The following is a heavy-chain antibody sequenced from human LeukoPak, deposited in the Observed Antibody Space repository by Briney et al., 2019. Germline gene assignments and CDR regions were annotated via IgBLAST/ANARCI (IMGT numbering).Heavy chain of an antibody. CDR1: GGSISSYY. D-gene: IGHD6-13*01. V-gene: IGHV4-59*01. CDR3: AGEVIATAGYDY. CDR2: IYYSGST. Sequence: PSETLSLTCTVSGGSISSYYWSWLRQPPGKGLEWIGYIYYSGSTSYNPSLKSRVTISVDTSKDQFSLRLSSVTAADTAVYYCAGEVIATAGYDYWGQGTLVTVSS. J-gene: IGHJ4*02.